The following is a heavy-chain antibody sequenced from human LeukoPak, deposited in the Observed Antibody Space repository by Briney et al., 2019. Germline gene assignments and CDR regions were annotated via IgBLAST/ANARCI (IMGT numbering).Heavy chain of an antibody. J-gene: IGHJ5*02. CDR3: ARVALVPAAINHWFDP. CDR1: GYTFTSYG. Sequence: GASVKVSCKASGYTFTSYGISWVRQAPGQGLEWMGWISAYNGNTNYAQKLQGRVTITTDTSTSTAYMELRSLRSDDTAVYYCARVALVPAAINHWFDPWGQGTLVTVSS. D-gene: IGHD2-2*01. V-gene: IGHV1-18*01. CDR2: ISAYNGNT.